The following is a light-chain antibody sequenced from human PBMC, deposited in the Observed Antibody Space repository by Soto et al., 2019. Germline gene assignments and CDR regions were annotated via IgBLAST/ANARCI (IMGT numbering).Light chain of an antibody. CDR2: SNT. CDR3: ATWDDSLNGPV. J-gene: IGLJ2*01. V-gene: IGLV1-44*01. CDR1: SSNIGTNT. Sequence: QSALTQPPSTSGTPGQRVTISCSGSSSNIGTNTVNWYQQLPGTAPELLIYSNTQRPSGVPDRFSGSKSGTSASLAISGLQSEDEADYYCATWDDSLNGPVFGGGTKLTVL.